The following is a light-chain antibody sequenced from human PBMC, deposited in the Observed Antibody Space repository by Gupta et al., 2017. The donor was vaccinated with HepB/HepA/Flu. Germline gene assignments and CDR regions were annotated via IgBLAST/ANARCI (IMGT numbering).Light chain of an antibody. V-gene: IGLV3-19*01. Sequence: SSELTQDPAVSVALGQTVRITCQGDSLRSYYASWYQQKPGQAPVLVIYGKNNRPSGIPDRFSGSSSGNTASLTITGAQAEDEADYYCNSRDSVGGHVVFGGGTKLTVL. CDR3: NSRDSVGGHVV. CDR1: SLRSYY. CDR2: GKN. J-gene: IGLJ2*01.